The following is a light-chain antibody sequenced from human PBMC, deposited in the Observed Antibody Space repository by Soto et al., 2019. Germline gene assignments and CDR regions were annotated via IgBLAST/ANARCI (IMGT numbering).Light chain of an antibody. J-gene: IGLJ1*01. CDR2: DVS. Sequence: QSALTQPASVSGSPGQSITISCAGTSSDVGGYNYVSWYQQHPGKAPKLMIYDVSNRPSGVSNRFSGSKSGNTASLTISGLQAEDEAEYFCYSYTSSSTLYVFGTGTKLTVL. CDR3: YSYTSSSTLYV. V-gene: IGLV2-14*03. CDR1: SSDVGGYNY.